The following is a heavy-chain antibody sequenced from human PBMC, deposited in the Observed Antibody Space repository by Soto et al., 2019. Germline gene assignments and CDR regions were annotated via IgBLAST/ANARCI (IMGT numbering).Heavy chain of an antibody. CDR2: INWDSGAI. V-gene: IGHV3-9*01. CDR3: AKARSNYGYFAFDI. CDR1: GFTFDDYA. D-gene: IGHD5-18*01. Sequence: EVQVVESGGDLVQPGRSLRLSCAASGFTFDDYAMHWVRQVPGKGLEWVSGINWDSGAIGYADSVKGRFTISRDNXXNSLYLQMNSLRAEDTALYYCAKARSNYGYFAFDIWGQGTVVTVSS. J-gene: IGHJ3*02.